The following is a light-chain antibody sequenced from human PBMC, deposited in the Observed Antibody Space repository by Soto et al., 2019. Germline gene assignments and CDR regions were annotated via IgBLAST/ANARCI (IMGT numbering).Light chain of an antibody. V-gene: IGLV3-1*01. CDR3: QAWDSSTHVV. Sequence: SYELSQPPSVSVSPGQTASITCSGDKLGSKYACWYQQKPGQSPVLVMYRDTKRPAGIPERFSGSNSGNTATLTISGTQAMDEADYYCQAWDSSTHVVFGRGTKVTVL. CDR1: KLGSKY. J-gene: IGLJ2*01. CDR2: RDT.